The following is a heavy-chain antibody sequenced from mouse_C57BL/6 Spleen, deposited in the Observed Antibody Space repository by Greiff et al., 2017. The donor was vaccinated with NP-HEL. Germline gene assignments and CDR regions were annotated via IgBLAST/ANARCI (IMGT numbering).Heavy chain of an antibody. J-gene: IGHJ4*01. Sequence: QVQLKQSGAELVRPGASVTLSCKASGYTFTDYEMHWVKQTPVHGLEWIGAIDPETGGTAYNQKFKGKAILTADKSSSTAYMELRSLTSEDSAVYYCTGDGYYGAMDYWGQGTSVTGSS. D-gene: IGHD2-3*01. CDR2: IDPETGGT. CDR1: GYTFTDYE. CDR3: TGDGYYGAMDY. V-gene: IGHV1-15*01.